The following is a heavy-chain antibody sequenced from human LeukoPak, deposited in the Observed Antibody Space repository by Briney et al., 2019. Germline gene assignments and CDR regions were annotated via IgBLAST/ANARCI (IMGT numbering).Heavy chain of an antibody. Sequence: GGSLRLSCAASGFTFSSYSMNWVRQAPGKGLEWVSYISSSSSTIYYADSVKGRFTTSRDNAKNSLYLQMNSLRAEDTAVYYCARDYYYGSGSYYNVDYWGQGTLVTVSS. CDR2: ISSSSSTI. CDR1: GFTFSSYS. CDR3: ARDYYYGSGSYYNVDY. D-gene: IGHD3-10*01. V-gene: IGHV3-48*01. J-gene: IGHJ4*02.